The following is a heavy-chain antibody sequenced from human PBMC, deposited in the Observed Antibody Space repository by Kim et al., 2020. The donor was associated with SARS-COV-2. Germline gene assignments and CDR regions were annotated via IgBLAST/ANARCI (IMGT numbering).Heavy chain of an antibody. CDR2: INSDGSST. V-gene: IGHV3-74*01. CDR1: GFTFSSYW. D-gene: IGHD1-26*01. CDR3: ARVGRVGYYYYYGMDV. J-gene: IGHJ6*02. Sequence: GGSLRLSCAASGFTFSSYWMHWVRQAPGKGLVWVSRINSDGSSTSYADSVKGRFTISRDNAKNTLYLQMNSLRAEDTAVYYCARVGRVGYYYYYGMDVWGQGTTVTVSS.